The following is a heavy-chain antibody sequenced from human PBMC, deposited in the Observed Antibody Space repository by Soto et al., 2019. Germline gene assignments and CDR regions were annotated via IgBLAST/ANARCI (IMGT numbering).Heavy chain of an antibody. CDR2: IRSKAYGGTT. CDR1: GFTFGDYA. CDR3: TRDLELLGYYYYGMDV. D-gene: IGHD1-26*01. J-gene: IGHJ6*02. V-gene: IGHV3-49*03. Sequence: LRLSCTASGFTFGDYAMSWFRQAPGKGLEWVGFIRSKAYGGTTEYAASVKGRFTISRDDSKSIAYLQMNSLKTEDTAVYYCTRDLELLGYYYYGMDVWGQGTTVTVSS.